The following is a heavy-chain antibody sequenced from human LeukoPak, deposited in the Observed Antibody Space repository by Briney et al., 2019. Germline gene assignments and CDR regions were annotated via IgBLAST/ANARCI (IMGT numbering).Heavy chain of an antibody. CDR2: IYYSGST. V-gene: IGHV4-39*01. CDR1: GGSINSGDYY. CDR3: ASPTSPRAAFDI. J-gene: IGHJ3*02. Sequence: SETLSLTCTVSGGSINSGDYYWVWIRQPPGKGLEWIGSIYYSGSTYYNPSLKSRVTISVDTSKNQFSLKLSSVTAADTAVYYCASPTSPRAAFDIWGQGTMVTVSS.